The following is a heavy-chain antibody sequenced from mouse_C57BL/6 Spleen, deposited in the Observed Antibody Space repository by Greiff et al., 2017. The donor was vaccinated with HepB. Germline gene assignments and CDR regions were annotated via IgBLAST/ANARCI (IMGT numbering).Heavy chain of an antibody. J-gene: IGHJ4*01. V-gene: IGHV1-55*01. Sequence: VQLQQPGAELVKPGASVKMSCKASGYTFTSYWITWVKQRPGQGLEWIGDIYPGSGSTNYNEKFKSKATLTVDTSSSTAYMQLSSLTSEDSAGYYCARGHDGYYYAMDYWGQGTSVTVSS. D-gene: IGHD2-3*01. CDR1: GYTFTSYW. CDR3: ARGHDGYYYAMDY. CDR2: IYPGSGST.